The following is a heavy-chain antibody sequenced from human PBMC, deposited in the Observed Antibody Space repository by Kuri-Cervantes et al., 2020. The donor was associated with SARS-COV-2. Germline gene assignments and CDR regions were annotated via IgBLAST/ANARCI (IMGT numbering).Heavy chain of an antibody. J-gene: IGHJ4*02. D-gene: IGHD3-3*01. Sequence: LSLTCAASGFSFREYGMTWVRHAPGTGLEWVSTFSDRGRTYYADSVKGRFTISRDNAKNSLYLQMNSLRAEDTAVYYCAREGSDYDFWSGYYFEFDYWGQGTLVTVSS. CDR3: AREGSDYDFWSGYYFEFDY. CDR1: GFSFREYG. CDR2: FSDRGRT. V-gene: IGHV3-69-1*01.